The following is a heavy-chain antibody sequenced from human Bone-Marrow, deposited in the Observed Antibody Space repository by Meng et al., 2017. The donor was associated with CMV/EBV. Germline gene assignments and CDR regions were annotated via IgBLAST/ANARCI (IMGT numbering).Heavy chain of an antibody. D-gene: IGHD6-6*01. CDR2: IIPILGIA. J-gene: IGHJ6*01. CDR3: ARDHESIAARLYYGMDV. CDR1: GGTFSSYA. V-gene: IGHV1-69*10. Sequence: SVKVSCKASGGTFSSYAISWVRQAPGQGLEWMGGIIPILGIANYALKFQGRVTITADKSTSTAYMELSSLRSEDTAVYYCARDHESIAARLYYGMDVWGQGTTVTVSS.